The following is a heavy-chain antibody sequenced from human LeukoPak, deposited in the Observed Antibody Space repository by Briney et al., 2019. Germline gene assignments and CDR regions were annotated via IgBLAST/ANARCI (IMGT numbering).Heavy chain of an antibody. D-gene: IGHD3-3*01. Sequence: SETLSLTCTVSGGSISSSSYYWGWIRQPPGKGLEWIGSIYYSGSTYYNPSLKSRVTISVDTSKNQFSLKLSSVTAADTAVYYCARPTVNYDFWSGQSYYFDYWGQGTLVTVSS. V-gene: IGHV4-39*01. J-gene: IGHJ4*02. CDR3: ARPTVNYDFWSGQSYYFDY. CDR2: IYYSGST. CDR1: GGSISSSSYY.